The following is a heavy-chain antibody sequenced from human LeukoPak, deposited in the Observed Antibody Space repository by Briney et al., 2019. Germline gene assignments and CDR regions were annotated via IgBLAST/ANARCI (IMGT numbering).Heavy chain of an antibody. CDR1: GFTFSSYD. D-gene: IGHD3-22*01. Sequence: GGSLRLSCAASGFTFSSYDMHWVRQATGKGLEWVSAIGTAGDTYYPGSVKGRFTISRENAKNSLYLQMNSLRAGDTAVYYCARSTYYYDSSGYSPDYYYGMDVWGQGTTVTASS. V-gene: IGHV3-13*01. CDR2: IGTAGDT. J-gene: IGHJ6*02. CDR3: ARSTYYYDSSGYSPDYYYGMDV.